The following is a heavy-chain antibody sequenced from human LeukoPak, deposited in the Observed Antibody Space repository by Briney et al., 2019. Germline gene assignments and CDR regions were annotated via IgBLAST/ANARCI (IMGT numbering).Heavy chain of an antibody. CDR3: ARQGAVHGDPFDY. D-gene: IGHD4-17*01. V-gene: IGHV5-51*01. CDR1: GYSFTSYW. CDR2: IYPGDSDT. J-gene: IGHJ4*02. Sequence: GESLKISCKGSGYSFTSYWIAWVRQMPGKGLEWMGIIYPGDSDTRYSPSFQGQVTISADKSINTAYLQWTSLKASDTAMFYCARQGAVHGDPFDYWGQGTLVTVSS.